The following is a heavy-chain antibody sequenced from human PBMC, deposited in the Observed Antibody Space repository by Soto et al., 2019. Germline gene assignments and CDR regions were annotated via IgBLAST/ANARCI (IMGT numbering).Heavy chain of an antibody. CDR1: GGTFSIYA. CDR2: IIPIFGTA. J-gene: IGHJ3*02. D-gene: IGHD3-22*01. CDR3: ARDGYYDSSGYYFGDAFDI. V-gene: IGHV1-69*13. Sequence: ASVKVSCKASGGTFSIYAIIWVRQAPGQGLEWMGGIIPIFGTANYAQKFQGRVTITADESTSTAYMELSSLRSEDTAVYYCARDGYYDSSGYYFGDAFDIWGQGTMVTVSS.